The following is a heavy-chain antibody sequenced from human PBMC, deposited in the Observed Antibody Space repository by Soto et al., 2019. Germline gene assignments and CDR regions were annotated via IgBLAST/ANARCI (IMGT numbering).Heavy chain of an antibody. CDR1: GYTFTSYG. V-gene: IGHV1-18*01. CDR3: ANGGDYGDYVLMGAFDI. D-gene: IGHD4-17*01. J-gene: IGHJ3*02. Sequence: ASVKVSCKASGYTFTSYGICWVRQAPGQGLEWMGWISAYNGNTNYAQKLQGRVTMTTDTSTSTAYMELRSLRSDDTAVYYCANGGDYGDYVLMGAFDIWGQGTMVTVS. CDR2: ISAYNGNT.